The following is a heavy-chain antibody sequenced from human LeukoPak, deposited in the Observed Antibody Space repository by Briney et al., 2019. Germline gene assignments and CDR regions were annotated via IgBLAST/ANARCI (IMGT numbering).Heavy chain of an antibody. CDR3: AKGNVVVPAASTYHFDY. J-gene: IGHJ4*02. V-gene: IGHV3-23*01. D-gene: IGHD2-2*01. CDR2: ISGSGGST. Sequence: GGSLRLSCAASGFTLSSSAMSWVRQAPGKGLEWVSVISGSGGSTYHADSVKGRFTISRDNSKNTLYLQMNSLRAEDTAVYYCAKGNVVVPAASTYHFDYWGQGTLVTVSS. CDR1: GFTLSSSA.